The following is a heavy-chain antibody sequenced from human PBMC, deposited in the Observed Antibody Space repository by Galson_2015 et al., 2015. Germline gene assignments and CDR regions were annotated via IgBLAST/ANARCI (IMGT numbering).Heavy chain of an antibody. CDR3: ARSHVVVVTAIQDTNSFDI. V-gene: IGHV3-33*01. D-gene: IGHD2-21*02. CDR1: GFTFSTYG. CDR2: IWYDGSNK. Sequence: SLRLSCAASGFTFSTYGMHWVRQAPGKGLEWVAVIWYDGSNKYYTDSVKGRFTISRDNSKNTLYLQMNSLRAEDTAVYYCARSHVVVVTAIQDTNSFDIWGQGTMVTVSS. J-gene: IGHJ3*02.